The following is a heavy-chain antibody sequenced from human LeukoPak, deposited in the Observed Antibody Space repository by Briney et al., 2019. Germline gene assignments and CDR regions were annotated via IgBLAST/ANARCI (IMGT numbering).Heavy chain of an antibody. Sequence: SETLSLTCAVSGVSMNGTNWWSWVRQPPGKGLEWIGEIYDSGNTNYNPSLKSRLTISVDKSKNQFSLKLSSVTAADTAVYYCARLWIFGVARGHYWGQGTLVTVSS. D-gene: IGHD3-3*01. V-gene: IGHV4-4*02. J-gene: IGHJ4*02. CDR2: IYDSGNT. CDR3: ARLWIFGVARGHY. CDR1: GVSMNGTNW.